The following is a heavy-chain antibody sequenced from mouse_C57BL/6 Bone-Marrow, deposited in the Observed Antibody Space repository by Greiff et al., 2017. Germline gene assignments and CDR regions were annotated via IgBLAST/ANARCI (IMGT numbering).Heavy chain of an antibody. CDR1: GYTFTSYW. CDR3: AREFYYYGRERD. J-gene: IGHJ2*01. D-gene: IGHD1-1*01. CDR2: IHPNSGST. V-gene: IGHV1-64*01. Sequence: VKLQQPGAELVKPGASVKLSCKASGYTFTSYWMHWVKQRPGQGLEWIGMIHPNSGSTNYNEKFKSKATLTVDKSSSTAYMQLSSLTSEDSAVYYCAREFYYYGRERDWGQGTTLTVSS.